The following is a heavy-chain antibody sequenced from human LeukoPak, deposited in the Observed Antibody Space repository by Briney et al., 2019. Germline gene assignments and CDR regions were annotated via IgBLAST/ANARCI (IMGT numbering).Heavy chain of an antibody. CDR1: GGTFSSYA. D-gene: IGHD6-19*01. V-gene: IGHV1-69*05. Sequence: SVKVSCKASGGTFSSYAISWVRQAPGQGLEWMGGIIPIFGTANYAQKFQGRVTITTDESTSTAYMELSSLRSEDTAVYYCARDRFSSGWPEGWFDPWGQGTLVPVSS. J-gene: IGHJ5*02. CDR2: IIPIFGTA. CDR3: ARDRFSSGWPEGWFDP.